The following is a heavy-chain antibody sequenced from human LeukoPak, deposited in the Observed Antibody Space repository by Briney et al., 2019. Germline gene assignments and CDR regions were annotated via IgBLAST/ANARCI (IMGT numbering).Heavy chain of an antibody. J-gene: IGHJ4*02. Sequence: ASVKVSCKAYGYSFTNYGMNWVRQAPGQGLEWMGWIDTNTGNPTYAQGFTGRFVLSLDISVSTTYLEISSLEAEDTGVYYCARDGSWLSVTRPYYFDYWGQGTLVTVSS. D-gene: IGHD4-17*01. V-gene: IGHV7-4-1*02. CDR1: GYSFTNYG. CDR3: ARDGSWLSVTRPYYFDY. CDR2: IDTNTGNP.